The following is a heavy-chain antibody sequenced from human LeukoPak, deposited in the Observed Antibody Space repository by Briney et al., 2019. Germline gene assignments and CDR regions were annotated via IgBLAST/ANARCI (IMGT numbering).Heavy chain of an antibody. J-gene: IGHJ6*02. D-gene: IGHD3-16*01. V-gene: IGHV4-59*08. CDR3: ARLRGTRVAYYYYYYGMDV. CDR1: GGSISSYY. CDR2: IYYSGST. Sequence: PSETLSLTCTVSGGSISSYYWSWIRQPPGKGLEWIGYIYYSGSTNYNPSLKSRVTISVDTSKNQFSLKLSSVTAADTAVYYCARLRGTRVAYYYYYYGMDVWGQGTTVTVSS.